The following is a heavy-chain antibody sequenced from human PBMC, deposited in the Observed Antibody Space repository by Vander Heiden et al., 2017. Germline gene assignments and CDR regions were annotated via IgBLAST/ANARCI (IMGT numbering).Heavy chain of an antibody. Sequence: QVQLGQSGPEVKKPGGSVKVSCKASGYNFTSHGMSWVRQAPGQGIEWMGRISAYNGNTDYAKNLQGRVTLTTDTSTNTAYMELRSLRSDDTAVYYCARDDLGHCSSTSCYGFDYWGQGTLVTVSS. D-gene: IGHD2-2*01. J-gene: IGHJ4*02. CDR2: ISAYNGNT. CDR3: ARDDLGHCSSTSCYGFDY. CDR1: GYNFTSHG. V-gene: IGHV1-18*01.